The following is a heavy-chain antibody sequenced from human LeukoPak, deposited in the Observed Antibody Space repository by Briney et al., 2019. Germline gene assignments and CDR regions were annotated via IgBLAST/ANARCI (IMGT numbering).Heavy chain of an antibody. CDR1: GFTFSSYW. V-gene: IGHV3-74*01. Sequence: GSLRLSCAAFGFTFSSYWMHWVRQAPGKGLVWVSRINSDGSSTSYADSVKGRFTISRDNAKNTLYLQMNSLRAEDTAVYYCATGDTAMVLSFDYWGQGTLVTVSS. CDR2: INSDGSST. CDR3: ATGDTAMVLSFDY. D-gene: IGHD5-18*01. J-gene: IGHJ4*02.